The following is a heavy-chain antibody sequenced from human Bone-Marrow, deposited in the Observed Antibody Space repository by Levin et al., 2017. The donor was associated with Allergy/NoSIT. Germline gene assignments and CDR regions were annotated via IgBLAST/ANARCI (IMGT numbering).Heavy chain of an antibody. D-gene: IGHD4-17*01. Sequence: AGGSLRLSCTVSGGSISSSTWWSWVRQPPGKGLEWIGEIYHGGRTNYNPSLRSRVTMSVDKSQNQFSLNLNSVTAADTAVYYCARDPLDYGTNSGNYWGQGTLVTVSS. CDR1: GGSISSSTW. V-gene: IGHV4-4*02. CDR2: IYHGGRT. J-gene: IGHJ4*02. CDR3: ARDPLDYGTNSGNY.